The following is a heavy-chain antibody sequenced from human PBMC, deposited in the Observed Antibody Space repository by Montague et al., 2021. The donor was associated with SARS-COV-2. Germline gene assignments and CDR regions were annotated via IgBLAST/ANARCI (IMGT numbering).Heavy chain of an antibody. CDR2: VDQSGNT. CDR1: GGSFRNYY. D-gene: IGHD2-2*01. V-gene: IGHV4-34*01. J-gene: IGHJ4*01. CDR3: ARGKRAFPIAVLGGSTRTCYDC. Sequence: SETLSLTCAVYGGSFRNYYWSWIRQSPGKGLEWIGEVDQSGNTNYNPSLKSRVTISADISKNQFSVKLASATAADTGIYYCARGKRAFPIAVLGGSTRTCYDCWGQGTPVTVSS.